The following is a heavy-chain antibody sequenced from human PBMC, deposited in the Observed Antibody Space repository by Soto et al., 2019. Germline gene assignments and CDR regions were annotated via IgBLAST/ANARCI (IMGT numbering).Heavy chain of an antibody. CDR1: GYTFTGYY. D-gene: IGHD6-13*01. CDR3: ARHIAAAADNWFDP. V-gene: IGHV1-2*04. CDR2: INPNSGGT. Sequence: ASVKVSCKASGYTFTGYYMHWVRQAPGQGLEWMGWINPNSGGTNYAQKFQGWVTMTRDTSISTAYMELSRLRSDDTAVYYCARHIAAAADNWFDPWGQGTLVTVSS. J-gene: IGHJ5*02.